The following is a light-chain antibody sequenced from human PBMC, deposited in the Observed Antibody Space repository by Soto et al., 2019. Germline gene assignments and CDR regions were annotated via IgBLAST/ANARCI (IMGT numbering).Light chain of an antibody. J-gene: IGKJ5*01. CDR3: QQYNSYPIT. Sequence: DIQMTHSPSTLSASVGDRVTITCGASQSISSWLAWYQQKPGKAPKLLIYDASNLESGVPSRFSGSGSGTEFTPTISSLQPDDFATYYCQQYNSYPITFGQGTRLEIK. CDR1: QSISSW. CDR2: DAS. V-gene: IGKV1-5*01.